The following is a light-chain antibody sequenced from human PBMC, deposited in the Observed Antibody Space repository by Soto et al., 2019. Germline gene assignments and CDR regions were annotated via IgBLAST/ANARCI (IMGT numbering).Light chain of an antibody. Sequence: ITLTQSPGTLSLSPGERATLSCRASQSVTNSLAWFQQKPGQAPRLLIYDASKRPSGVPARFSGSGSGTDFTLTISRLEPEDFAVYYCHQRGAWPLTFGGGTTVEI. CDR2: DAS. CDR1: QSVTNS. CDR3: HQRGAWPLT. J-gene: IGKJ4*01. V-gene: IGKV3-11*01.